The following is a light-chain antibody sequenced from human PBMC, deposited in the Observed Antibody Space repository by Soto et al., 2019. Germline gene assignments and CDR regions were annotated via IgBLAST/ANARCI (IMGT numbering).Light chain of an antibody. J-gene: IGKJ4*01. CDR3: QQYGSSPPLT. CDR1: QSVSSSY. CDR2: GAS. Sequence: EIVLTQSPGTMSLSPGERATLSCRASQSVSSSYLAWYQQKPGQAPRLLIYGASSRATGIPDRFSGSGSGTDFTLTISRLEPEDFAVYYCQQYGSSPPLTFGGGTTLELK. V-gene: IGKV3-20*01.